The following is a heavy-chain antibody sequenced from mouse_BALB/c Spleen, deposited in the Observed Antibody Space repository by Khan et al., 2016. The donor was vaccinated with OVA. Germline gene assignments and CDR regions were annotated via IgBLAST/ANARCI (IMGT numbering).Heavy chain of an antibody. J-gene: IGHJ3*01. Sequence: EVELVESGGDLVKPGGSLKLSCAASGFTFSSYSMSWVRQTPDKRLEWVASISSGGDYTSYPDSVKGRFTISRDNAKNTLYLQMSDLKTADTAMCYCADHLTGSFAYWGQGTVVTVSA. CDR3: ADHLTGSFAY. CDR1: GFTFSSYS. CDR2: ISSGGDYT. V-gene: IGHV5-6*01. D-gene: IGHD4-1*01.